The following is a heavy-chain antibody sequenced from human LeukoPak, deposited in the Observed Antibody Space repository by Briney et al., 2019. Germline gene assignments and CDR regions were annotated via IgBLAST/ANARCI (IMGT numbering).Heavy chain of an antibody. Sequence: GGSLRLSCAASGFTFTNAWVSWVRQAPGKGLEWVGLKSKGDDETTDYGAPVKGRFFMSRDDSRATLYLQMYSLTVEDTAVYYCTTDLGLTMIRGVIVHWGQGALVTVSS. CDR1: GFTFTNAW. J-gene: IGHJ4*02. CDR3: TTDLGLTMIRGVIVH. V-gene: IGHV3-15*01. CDR2: KSKGDDETT. D-gene: IGHD3-10*01.